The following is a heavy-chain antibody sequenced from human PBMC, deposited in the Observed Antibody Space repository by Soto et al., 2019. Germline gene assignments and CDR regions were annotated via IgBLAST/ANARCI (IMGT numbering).Heavy chain of an antibody. CDR1: VGSISSSSYY. V-gene: IGHV4-39*01. J-gene: IGHJ1*01. Sequence: SETLSLTCTFSVGSISSSSYYWGWIRQPPGKGLEWIGSIYYSGSTYYNPSLKSRVTISVDTSKNQFSLKLSSVTAADTAVYYCARPSEQQLVFQHWGQGTLVTVSS. D-gene: IGHD6-13*01. CDR2: IYYSGST. CDR3: ARPSEQQLVFQH.